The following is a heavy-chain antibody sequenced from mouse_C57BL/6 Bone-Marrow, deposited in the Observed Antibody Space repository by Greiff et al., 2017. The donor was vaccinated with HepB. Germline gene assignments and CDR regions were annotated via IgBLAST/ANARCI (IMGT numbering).Heavy chain of an antibody. CDR3: AGAGQHEYY. CDR2: ISYDGSN. Sequence: DVKLQESGPGLVKPSQSLSLTCSVSGYSITSGYYWNWIRQFPGNKLEWMGYISYDGSNNYNPSLKNRISFTRDTSKNQFFLKWNSVTTEDTATYYCAGAGQHEYYWGQGTTLTVSS. J-gene: IGHJ2*01. D-gene: IGHD3-3*01. CDR1: GYSITSGYY. V-gene: IGHV3-6*01.